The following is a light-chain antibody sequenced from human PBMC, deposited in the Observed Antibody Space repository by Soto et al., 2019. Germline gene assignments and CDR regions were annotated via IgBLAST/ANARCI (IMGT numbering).Light chain of an antibody. J-gene: IGKJ2*01. CDR2: DAS. V-gene: IGKV1-39*01. CDR1: QTISTY. CDR3: QQSDSTPYT. Sequence: DIQMTQSPSSLSASVGDRVTITCRASQTISTYVNWYQQKPGKAPRLLIYDASSLLSGVPSRFSGSGSGIDVTLTIASLQPEDFSTYYCQQSDSTPYTFGQATKVDIK.